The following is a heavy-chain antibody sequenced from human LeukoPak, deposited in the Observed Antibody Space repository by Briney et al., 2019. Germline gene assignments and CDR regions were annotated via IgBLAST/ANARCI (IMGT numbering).Heavy chain of an antibody. J-gene: IGHJ4*02. CDR1: VYTFNTYG. CDR2: SRCYNGDT. Sequence: GASVKVSCKASVYTFNTYGISWVRQAPGQGLEWMGWSRCYNGDTRYAQNFQGRVTMTTDTSTSTVHMELRRLGSDDTAVYYCARDPSNTSGYYVYHDYWGQGALVTVSS. CDR3: ARDPSNTSGYYVYHDY. V-gene: IGHV1-18*01. D-gene: IGHD2-2*01.